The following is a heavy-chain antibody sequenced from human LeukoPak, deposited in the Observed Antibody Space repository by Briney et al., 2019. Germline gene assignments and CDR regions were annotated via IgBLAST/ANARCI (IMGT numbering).Heavy chain of an antibody. Sequence: SETLSLTCAVYGGSFSGYYWSWIRQPPGKGLEWIGEINHSGSTNYNPSLKSRVTISVDTSKNQFSLKLSSVTAADTAVYYCARGNRDIYDFGSGYYKTKPNWFDPWGQGTLVTVSS. CDR1: GGSFSGYY. CDR2: INHSGST. V-gene: IGHV4-34*01. J-gene: IGHJ5*02. D-gene: IGHD3-3*01. CDR3: ARGNRDIYDFGSGYYKTKPNWFDP.